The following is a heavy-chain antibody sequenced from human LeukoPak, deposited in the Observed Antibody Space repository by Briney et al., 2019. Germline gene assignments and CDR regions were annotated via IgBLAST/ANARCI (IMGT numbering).Heavy chain of an antibody. D-gene: IGHD3-22*01. J-gene: IGHJ4*02. CDR1: GFTFSSYA. CDR3: AKGRYDSNSYYVYYFDY. CDR2: ISGSGGST. Sequence: PGGSLRLSCAASGFTFSSYAMSWVRQAPGKGLEWVSAISGSGGSTYYADSVKGRFTISRDNSKNTLYLQMNSLRAEDTAVYYCAKGRYDSNSYYVYYFDYWGQGTLVTVSS. V-gene: IGHV3-23*01.